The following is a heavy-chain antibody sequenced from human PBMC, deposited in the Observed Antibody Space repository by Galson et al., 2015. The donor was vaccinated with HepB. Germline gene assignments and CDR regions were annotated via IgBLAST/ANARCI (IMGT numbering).Heavy chain of an antibody. CDR2: ISYDGSNK. D-gene: IGHD3-3*01. J-gene: IGHJ6*02. V-gene: IGHV3-30*18. Sequence: SLRLSCAASGFTFSSYGMHWVRQAPGKGLEWVAVISYDGSNKYYADSVKGRFTISRDNSKNTLYLQMNSLRAEDTAVYYCAKDAYHYDFWSGYLSYYYYGMDVWGQGTTVTVSS. CDR1: GFTFSSYG. CDR3: AKDAYHYDFWSGYLSYYYYGMDV.